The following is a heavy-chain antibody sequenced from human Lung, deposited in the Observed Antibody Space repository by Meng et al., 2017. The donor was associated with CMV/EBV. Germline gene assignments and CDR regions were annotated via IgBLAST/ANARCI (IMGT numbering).Heavy chain of an antibody. Sequence: GGSLRLSCAASGFTFSSYAMHWVRQAPGKGLEWVSSINNSSSYIYYADSVKGRFTISRDNAKNSVYLQMNSLRAEDTAVYYCARDLIVGTAYFDYWGQGTLVTVSS. CDR3: ARDLIVGTAYFDY. J-gene: IGHJ4*02. D-gene: IGHD1-26*01. CDR1: GFTFSSYA. V-gene: IGHV3-21*01. CDR2: INNSSSYI.